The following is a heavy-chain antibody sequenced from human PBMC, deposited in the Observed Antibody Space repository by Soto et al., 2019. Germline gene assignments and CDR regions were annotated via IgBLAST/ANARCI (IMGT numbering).Heavy chain of an antibody. CDR1: GGSISSYY. J-gene: IGHJ4*02. Sequence: SETLSLTCTVSGGSISSYYWSWIRQPPGKGLEWIGYIYYSGSTNYNPSLKSRVTISVDTSKNQFSLKLSSVTAADTAVYYCARSPVTTYYFDYWGQGTLVTVS. CDR3: ARSPVTTYYFDY. D-gene: IGHD4-17*01. CDR2: IYYSGST. V-gene: IGHV4-59*01.